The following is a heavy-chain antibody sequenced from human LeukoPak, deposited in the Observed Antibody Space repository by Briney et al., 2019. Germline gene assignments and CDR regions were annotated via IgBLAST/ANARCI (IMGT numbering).Heavy chain of an antibody. CDR1: GGSISSSSYY. J-gene: IGHJ4*02. CDR2: IYYSGST. CDR3: ARSSGYYLGY. V-gene: IGHV4-39*07. Sequence: PSETLSLTCTVSGGSISSSSYYWGWIRQPPGKGLEWIGSIYYSGSTYYNPSLKSRVTISVDTSKNQFSLKLSSVTAADTAVYYCARSSGYYLGYWGQGTLVTVSS. D-gene: IGHD3-22*01.